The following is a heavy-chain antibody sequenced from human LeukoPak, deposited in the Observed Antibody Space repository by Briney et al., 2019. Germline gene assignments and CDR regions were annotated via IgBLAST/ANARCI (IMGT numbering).Heavy chain of an antibody. J-gene: IGHJ5*02. CDR3: ASLSGSYLPS. Sequence: GGSLRLSCAASGFTFSDHYMDWVRQAPGKGLEWVGRTRNKANSYTTEYAASVKGRFTISRDDSKNSLYLQMNSLKTEDTAVYYCASLSGSYLPSWGQGTLVTASS. CDR2: TRNKANSYTT. CDR1: GFTFSDHY. D-gene: IGHD1-26*01. V-gene: IGHV3-72*01.